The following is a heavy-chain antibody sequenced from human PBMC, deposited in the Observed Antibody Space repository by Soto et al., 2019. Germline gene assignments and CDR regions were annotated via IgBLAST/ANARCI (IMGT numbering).Heavy chain of an antibody. CDR3: TRDASRDSSARGWFDP. CDR2: ISSNSAYI. Sequence: PGGSLRLSCAASGFTFRSFTMNWVSQAPGKGLEWVSTISSNSAYIYYTDALRGRFTISTDNAKNSLHLQMNSLRAEDTAVYYCTRDASRDSSARGWFDPWGPGTLVTVSS. V-gene: IGHV3-21*01. D-gene: IGHD6-13*01. J-gene: IGHJ5*02. CDR1: GFTFRSFT.